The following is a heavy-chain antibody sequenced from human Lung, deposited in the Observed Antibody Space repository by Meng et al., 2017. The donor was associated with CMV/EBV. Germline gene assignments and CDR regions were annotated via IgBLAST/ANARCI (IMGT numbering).Heavy chain of an antibody. CDR3: ARGYCSSTSCYWGYYFDY. CDR2: ISYDGSNK. J-gene: IGHJ4*02. V-gene: IGHV3-30-3*01. CDR1: GFTFSSYA. D-gene: IGHD2-2*01. Sequence: SLKISXAASGFTFSSYAMHWVRQAPGKGLEWVAVISYDGSNKYYADSVKGRFTISRDNSKNTLYLQMNSLRAEDTAVYYCARGYCSSTSCYWGYYFDYWGQGTLVTFSS.